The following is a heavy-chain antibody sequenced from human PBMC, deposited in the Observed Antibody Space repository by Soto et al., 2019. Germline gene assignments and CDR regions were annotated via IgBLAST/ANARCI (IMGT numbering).Heavy chain of an antibody. J-gene: IGHJ3*02. D-gene: IGHD2-15*01. Sequence: VQLLESGGGLVQPGGSLRLSCVDSGFPFSTSAMSWVRQAPGRGLEWVSSLSGSGDNIFYADSVKGRFTISRDNSRNMLYLQMNRLGAEDTALYYCAEAGYCSGGSCHVAVDIWGQGTVVTITS. V-gene: IGHV3-23*01. CDR1: GFPFSTSA. CDR3: AEAGYCSGGSCHVAVDI. CDR2: LSGSGDNI.